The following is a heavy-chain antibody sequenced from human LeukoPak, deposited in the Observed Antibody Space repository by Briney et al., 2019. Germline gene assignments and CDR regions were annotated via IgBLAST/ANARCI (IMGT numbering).Heavy chain of an antibody. V-gene: IGHV1-69*13. Sequence: ASVKVSCKTSGYTFTNYYTHWVRQAPGQGLEWMGGIIPLFGTANYAQKFQGRVTISAVESMSTAYMQLSSLRSVDTAVYYCARGWLAESTVVTPYNYWGQGTLVTVSS. D-gene: IGHD4-23*01. CDR2: IIPLFGTA. CDR1: GYTFTNYY. J-gene: IGHJ4*02. CDR3: ARGWLAESTVVTPYNY.